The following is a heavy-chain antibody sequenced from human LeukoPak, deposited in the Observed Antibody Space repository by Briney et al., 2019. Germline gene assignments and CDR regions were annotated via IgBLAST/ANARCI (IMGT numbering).Heavy chain of an antibody. CDR3: ARRSEFDNTHYHYFDY. D-gene: IGHD2-15*01. CDR1: GGSIDSRSYY. J-gene: IGHJ4*02. V-gene: IGHV4-39*01. Sequence: SETLSLTCTVSGGSIDSRSYYWDWIRQAPGKGLEWIGTIYHSGSAEYNPSLKSRVAIFVDTSKNQFSLILHSVAAADTAVYYCARRSEFDNTHYHYFDYWGQGALVTVSS. CDR2: IYHSGSA.